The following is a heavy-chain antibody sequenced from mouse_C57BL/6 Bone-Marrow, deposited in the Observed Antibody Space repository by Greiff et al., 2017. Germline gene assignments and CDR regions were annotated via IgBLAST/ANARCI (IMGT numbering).Heavy chain of an antibody. CDR1: GYTFTSYW. CDR2: IYPGSGST. CDR3: ARHYGSSFDY. Sequence: QVQLQQPGAELVKPGASVKMSCKASGYTFTSYWITWVKQRPGQGLEWIGDIYPGSGSTNYNEKFKSKATLTVDTSSSTAYMQISSLTSEASAVYCCARHYGSSFDYWGQGTTLTVSS. J-gene: IGHJ2*01. D-gene: IGHD1-1*01. V-gene: IGHV1-55*01.